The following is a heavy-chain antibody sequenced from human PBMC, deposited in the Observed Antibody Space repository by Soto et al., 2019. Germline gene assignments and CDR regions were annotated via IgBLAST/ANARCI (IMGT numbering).Heavy chain of an antibody. D-gene: IGHD6-13*01. J-gene: IGHJ4*02. CDR2: INPNSGGT. CDR3: ARAIESAAAAYFDY. V-gene: IGHV1-2*04. CDR1: GYTFTGYY. Sequence: ASVKVSCKASGYTFTGYYMHWVRQAPGQGLEWMGWINPNSGGTNYAQKFQGWVTMTRDTSISTAYMELSRLRSDDTAVYYCARAIESAAAAYFDYWGQGTLVTVSS.